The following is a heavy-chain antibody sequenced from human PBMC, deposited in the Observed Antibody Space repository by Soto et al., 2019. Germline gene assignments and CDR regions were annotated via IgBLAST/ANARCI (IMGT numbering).Heavy chain of an antibody. CDR1: GLIFSDHY. CDR2: SRNKVNSYTT. J-gene: IGHJ6*02. Sequence: EVQLVESGGGLVQPGGSLRLSCAASGLIFSDHYMDWVRQAPGKGLEWVGRSRNKVNSYTTEYATSVKDRFTISRDDSGTSLFLQMNSLKTEDTAIYYCARVVCSGTNCAYGMDVWGRGTTVTVSS. CDR3: ARVVCSGTNCAYGMDV. D-gene: IGHD2-2*01. V-gene: IGHV3-72*01.